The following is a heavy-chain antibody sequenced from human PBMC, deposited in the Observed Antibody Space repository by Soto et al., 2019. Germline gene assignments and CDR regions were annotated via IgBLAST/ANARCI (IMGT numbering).Heavy chain of an antibody. J-gene: IGHJ5*02. CDR1: GLSLRTSGVG. Sequence: ASGPTLVNPTQTLTLTCIFSGLSLRTSGVGVGWIRQPPGKALEWLGFIYWNDDKRYSPSLKSRLTITKDTSKNQVVLTMTNMDPVDTATYYCAKSGSSGWYGWFDPWGQGTLVTVSS. CDR2: IYWNDDK. V-gene: IGHV2-5*01. CDR3: AKSGSSGWYGWFDP. D-gene: IGHD6-19*01.